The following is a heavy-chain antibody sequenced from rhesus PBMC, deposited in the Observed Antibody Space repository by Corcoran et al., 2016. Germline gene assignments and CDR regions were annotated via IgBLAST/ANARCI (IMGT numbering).Heavy chain of an antibody. CDR2: IYGSCSST. Sequence: QLQLQESGPGLVKPSETLSVTCAVSGGSISSSYWSWIRHAPGKGLELIGYIYGSCSSTNYNPSLKSRFTLSVDTSKNQLSLKLSSVTAADTAVYYCASSYSSWSYLDYWGQGVLVTVSS. V-gene: IGHV4-169*01. J-gene: IGHJ4*01. D-gene: IGHD6-13*01. CDR1: GGSISSSY. CDR3: ASSYSSWSYLDY.